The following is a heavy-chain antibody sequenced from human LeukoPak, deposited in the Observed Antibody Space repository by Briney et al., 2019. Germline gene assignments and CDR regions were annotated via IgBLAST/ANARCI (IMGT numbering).Heavy chain of an antibody. J-gene: IGHJ5*02. Sequence: GESLRISCKGSGYSFTSYWISWVRQMPGKGLEWMGRLDPSDSYTNYSPSFQGHVTISADKSISTAYLQWSSLKASDTAMYYCAREDPFKNWFDPWGQGTLVTVSS. CDR2: LDPSDSYT. CDR1: GYSFTSYW. V-gene: IGHV5-10-1*01. CDR3: AREDPFKNWFDP.